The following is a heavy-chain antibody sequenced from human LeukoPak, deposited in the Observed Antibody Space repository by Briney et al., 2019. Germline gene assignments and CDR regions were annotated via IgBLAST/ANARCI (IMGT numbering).Heavy chain of an antibody. CDR3: TRDSGTYNWLDP. J-gene: IGHJ5*02. D-gene: IGHD1-26*01. V-gene: IGHV3-73*01. CDR2: IDKKDNFYAT. CDR1: GFTFSGSA. Sequence: GESLRLSCAASGFTFSGSAIHWVRQSSGKGLEWVGHIDKKDNFYATTSAASVTGRFTISGDDSKNTAYLQMNSLKTEDTALYYCTRDSGTYNWLDPWGQGTLVTVSS.